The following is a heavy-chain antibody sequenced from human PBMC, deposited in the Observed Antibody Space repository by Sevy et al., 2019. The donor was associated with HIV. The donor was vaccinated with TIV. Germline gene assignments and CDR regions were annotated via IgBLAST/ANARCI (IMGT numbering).Heavy chain of an antibody. CDR3: ARLTTMPTSDLYGMDV. J-gene: IGHJ6*02. CDR2: INPNDGVT. D-gene: IGHD1-1*01. CDR1: GYTFTDYY. Sequence: ASVKVSCKASGYTFTDYYIHWVRQAPGQGLEWMAWINPNDGVTNYAQRFQGGVTVTRDTSISTAYMELRRLRSDDTAIYYCARLTTMPTSDLYGMDVWGQGTTFTVSS. V-gene: IGHV1-2*02.